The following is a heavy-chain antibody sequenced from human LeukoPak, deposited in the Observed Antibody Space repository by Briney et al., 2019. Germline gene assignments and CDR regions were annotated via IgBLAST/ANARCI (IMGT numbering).Heavy chain of an antibody. CDR3: ARLSQGCFDY. J-gene: IGHJ4*02. CDR1: GGSIGSSSYY. Sequence: SETLSLTCTVSGGSIGSSSYYWGWIRQPPGKGLEWIGSIYYSGSTYYNPSLKSRVTISVDTSKNQFSLKLSSVTAADTAVYYCARLSQGCFDYWGQGTLVTVSS. CDR2: IYYSGST. D-gene: IGHD3-3*02. V-gene: IGHV4-39*01.